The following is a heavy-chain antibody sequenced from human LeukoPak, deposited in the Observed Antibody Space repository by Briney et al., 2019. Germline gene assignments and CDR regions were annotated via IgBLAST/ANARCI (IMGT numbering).Heavy chain of an antibody. Sequence: GGSLRLSCAASGFTFDDYAMHWVRQAPGKGLEWVSGISWNSGSIGYADSVKGRFTISRDNAKNSLYLQMNSLRAEDTALYYCAKDSYSSSSEEAEFDHWGQGTLVTVSS. J-gene: IGHJ4*02. D-gene: IGHD6-6*01. CDR1: GFTFDDYA. CDR2: ISWNSGSI. CDR3: AKDSYSSSSEEAEFDH. V-gene: IGHV3-9*01.